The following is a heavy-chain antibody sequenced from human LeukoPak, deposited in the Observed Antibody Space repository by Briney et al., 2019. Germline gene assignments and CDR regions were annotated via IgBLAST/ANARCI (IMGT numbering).Heavy chain of an antibody. D-gene: IGHD3-9*01. CDR1: GFSLTTSEVG. CDR2: IYGDDDT. J-gene: IGHJ4*02. CDR3: ARLASGYFDWLSYFDF. V-gene: IGHV2-5*02. Sequence: SGPTLVKPTQTLTLTCTFSGFSLTTSEVGVGWIRQPPVKALEWLGLIYGDDDTRYSPSLRSRITITKDTSKNQVVLVMTNVDPMDTATYYCARLASGYFDWLSYFDFWGQGTLVTVSS.